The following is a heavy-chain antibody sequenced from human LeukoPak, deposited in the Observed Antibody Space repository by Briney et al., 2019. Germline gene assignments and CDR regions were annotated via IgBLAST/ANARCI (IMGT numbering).Heavy chain of an antibody. CDR2: ISWDSRTI. V-gene: IGHV3-9*01. CDR1: GFTFGDYA. J-gene: IGHJ3*02. CDR3: AKASTSYGYKDDAFDI. D-gene: IGHD3-16*01. Sequence: GGSLRLSCAASGFTFGDYAMNWGRQAPGKGLEWVSGISWDSRTINYADSVRGRFTISRDNAKSSLYLQMNSLRPEDTALHYCAKASTSYGYKDDAFDIWGQGTMVTVSS.